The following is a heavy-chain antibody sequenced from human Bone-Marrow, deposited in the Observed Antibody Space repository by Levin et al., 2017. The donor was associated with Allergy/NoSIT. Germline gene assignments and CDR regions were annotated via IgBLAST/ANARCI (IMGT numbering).Heavy chain of an antibody. D-gene: IGHD3-22*01. CDR1: GGSINGYY. J-gene: IGHJ4*02. V-gene: IGHV4-59*01. CDR2: IYYMGRP. CDR3: ARGDYLDSISYYVDS. Sequence: SETLSLTCSVSGGSINGYYWSWIRQPPGKGLEWIGNIYYMGRPNYNPSLKSRVTISVDTSKNQFSLRLSSVTADDTAMYFCARGDYLDSISYYVDSWGQGTLVTVSS.